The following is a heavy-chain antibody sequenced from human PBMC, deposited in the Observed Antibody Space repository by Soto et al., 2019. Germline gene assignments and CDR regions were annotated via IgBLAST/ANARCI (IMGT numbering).Heavy chain of an antibody. J-gene: IGHJ4*02. CDR3: AREKPPYDYGDYGNYHLDY. CDR1: GYTFVNHD. CDR2: ISLDNSKT. Sequence: QVQMVQSGAEVKKPGASVKVSCQASGYTFVNHDISWVRQAPGQGLEWMGWISLDNSKTKSGPKCKGRPTMTTDTSTRTAYMELRSLRSDDTAVYYCAREKPPYDYGDYGNYHLDYWGQGTPVTVSS. D-gene: IGHD4-17*01. V-gene: IGHV1-18*04.